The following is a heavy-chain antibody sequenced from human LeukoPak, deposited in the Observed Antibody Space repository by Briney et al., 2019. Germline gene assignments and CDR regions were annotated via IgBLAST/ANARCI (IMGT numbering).Heavy chain of an antibody. V-gene: IGHV3-48*01. CDR1: GFTFSSYS. J-gene: IGHJ4*02. D-gene: IGHD3-22*01. CDR2: ISSSSSTI. CDR3: ARVSITMIVVGDY. Sequence: GGSLRLSCAASGFTFSSYSMNWVRQAPGKGLEWVSYISSSSSTIYYADSVKGRFTISRDNAKNSLYLQMNSLRAEDTAVYYCARVSITMIVVGDYWGQGTLVTVSS.